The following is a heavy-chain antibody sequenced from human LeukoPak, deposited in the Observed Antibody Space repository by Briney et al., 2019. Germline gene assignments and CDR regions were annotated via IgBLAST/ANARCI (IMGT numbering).Heavy chain of an antibody. Sequence: ASVKVSCKASGYTFTGYYMHWVRQAPGQGLEWMGWINPNSGGTNYAQKFQGRVTMTRDTSISTAYMELSRLRSDDTAVYYCARAFGILTGYRNFDYWGQGTLVTVSS. CDR1: GYTFTGYY. V-gene: IGHV1-2*02. CDR2: INPNSGGT. D-gene: IGHD3-9*01. J-gene: IGHJ4*02. CDR3: ARAFGILTGYRNFDY.